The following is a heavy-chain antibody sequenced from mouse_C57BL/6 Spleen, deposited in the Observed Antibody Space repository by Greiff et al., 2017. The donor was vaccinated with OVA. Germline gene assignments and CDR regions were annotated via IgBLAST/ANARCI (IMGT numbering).Heavy chain of an antibody. CDR3: ARFYDGYSDY. CDR2: INPSTGGT. CDR1: GYSFTGYY. Sequence: EVKLVESGPELVKPGASVKISCKASGYSFTGYYMNWVKQSPEKSLEWIGEINPSTGGTTYNQKFKAKATLTVDKSSSTAYMQLKSLTSEDSAVYYCARFYDGYSDYWGQGTTLTVSS. D-gene: IGHD2-3*01. V-gene: IGHV1-42*01. J-gene: IGHJ2*01.